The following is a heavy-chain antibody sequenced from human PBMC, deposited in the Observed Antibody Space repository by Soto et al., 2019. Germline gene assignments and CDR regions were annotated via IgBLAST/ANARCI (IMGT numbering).Heavy chain of an antibody. J-gene: IGHJ6*02. Sequence: SETLSLTCAVSGGSISSGGYYWAWIRQHPGKGLEWIGYNYYSGITYYNPSLKSRVTISLDTSKNQFSLKLSSVTAADTAVYYCARGSSIAGLYYGMDVWGQGTTVTVSS. CDR3: ARGSSIAGLYYGMDV. D-gene: IGHD6-6*01. V-gene: IGHV4-31*11. CDR1: GGSISSGGYY. CDR2: NYYSGIT.